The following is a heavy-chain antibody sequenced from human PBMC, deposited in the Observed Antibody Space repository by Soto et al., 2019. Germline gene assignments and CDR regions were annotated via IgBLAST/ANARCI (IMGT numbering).Heavy chain of an antibody. CDR2: ITPMFGTS. CDR1: GGTFSGYA. CDR3: ARGSCSSTSCYKEYYFDL. J-gene: IGHJ4*02. D-gene: IGHD2-2*02. Sequence: ASVKVSCKASGGTFSGYAISWVRQAPGQGLEWMGEITPMFGTSNYAQKFQGRVTITADESTSTAYMELSSLRSEDTAVYYCARGSCSSTSCYKEYYFDLWGQGTLVTVSS. V-gene: IGHV1-69*13.